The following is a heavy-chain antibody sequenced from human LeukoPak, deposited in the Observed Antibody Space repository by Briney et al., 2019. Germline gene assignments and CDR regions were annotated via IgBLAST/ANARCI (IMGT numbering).Heavy chain of an antibody. D-gene: IGHD2-15*01. Sequence: LETLSLTCAVYGGSLSGYYWTWIRQTPGKGLAWIGEINYSGNTNYNRSLKSRVTISADTSKNQFSLRLSSVTAADTAVYYCARRGTAYCRGGNCYSDKYFDYWGQGTQVTVSS. CDR3: ARRGTAYCRGGNCYSDKYFDY. CDR2: INYSGNT. V-gene: IGHV4-34*01. CDR1: GGSLSGYY. J-gene: IGHJ4*02.